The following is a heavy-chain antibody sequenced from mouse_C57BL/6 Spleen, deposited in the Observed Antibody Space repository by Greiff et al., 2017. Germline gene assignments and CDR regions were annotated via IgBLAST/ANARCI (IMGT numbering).Heavy chain of an antibody. V-gene: IGHV1-4*01. CDR1: GYTFTSYT. D-gene: IGHD4-1*01. Sequence: QVQLQQSGAELARPGASVKMSCKASGYTFTSYTMHWVKQRPGQGLEWIGYINPSSGYTKYNKMFKDKATLTADKSSSTAYMQLSSLTSEDCAVYYCARLGFDYWGQGTTLTVSS. CDR3: ARLGFDY. J-gene: IGHJ2*01. CDR2: INPSSGYT.